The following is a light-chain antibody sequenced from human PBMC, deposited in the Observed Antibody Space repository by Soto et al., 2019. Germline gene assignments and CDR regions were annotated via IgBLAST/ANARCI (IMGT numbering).Light chain of an antibody. CDR3: QHYNSYSEA. CDR2: GAS. Sequence: EIVMTQSPDTLSVSPGERVTLSCRASQSISSDLAWYQQKPGQAPRLLIYGASTRATGMPARFSGGGSGTEFALTISSLQSEDFATYYCQHYNSYSEAFGQGTKVELK. CDR1: QSISSD. V-gene: IGKV3-15*01. J-gene: IGKJ1*01.